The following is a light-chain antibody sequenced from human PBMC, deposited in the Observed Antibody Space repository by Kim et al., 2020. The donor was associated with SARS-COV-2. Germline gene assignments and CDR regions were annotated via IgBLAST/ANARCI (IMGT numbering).Light chain of an antibody. CDR1: RNINSY. CDR2: GAS. V-gene: IGKV1-39*01. CDR3: QQHFSPLIT. J-gene: IGKJ3*01. Sequence: DIQMTQSPSSLSASVGDKVTIACRASRNINSYLNWYQHKPGKAPKLLIYGASGLQSGVPSRFSGGGFGTDFTLTITSLQPEDFALYFCQQHFSPLITFGTGTNVVIK.